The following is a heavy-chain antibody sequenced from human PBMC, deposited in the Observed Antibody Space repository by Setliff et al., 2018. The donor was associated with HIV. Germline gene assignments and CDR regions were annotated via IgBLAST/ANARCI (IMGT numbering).Heavy chain of an antibody. J-gene: IGHJ6*02. CDR1: GFTVSNDY. Sequence: GESLKISCAASGFTVSNDYMSWVRQAPGRGLEWVSVIHSGGSTYYADSVKGRFIISRDNSKNTLYLQMNSLRAEDTAVYYCARDPGRYNGMDVWGQGTTVTVSS. V-gene: IGHV3-66*01. CDR2: IHSGGST. CDR3: ARDPGRYNGMDV. D-gene: IGHD1-20*01.